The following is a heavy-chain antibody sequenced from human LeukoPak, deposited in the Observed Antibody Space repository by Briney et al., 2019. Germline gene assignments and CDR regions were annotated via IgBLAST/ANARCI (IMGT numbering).Heavy chain of an antibody. CDR2: IRSKAYGGTT. V-gene: IGHV3-49*04. J-gene: IGHJ4*02. CDR1: GFTFGDYA. D-gene: IGHD3-3*01. CDR3: TRSDFWSGYYSDY. Sequence: PGGSLRLSCAASGFTFGDYAMSWVRQAPGKGLEWVGFIRSKAYGGTTEYAASVKGRFTISRDDSKSIAYLQMNSLKTEDTAVYYCTRSDFWSGYYSDYWGQGTLVTVSS.